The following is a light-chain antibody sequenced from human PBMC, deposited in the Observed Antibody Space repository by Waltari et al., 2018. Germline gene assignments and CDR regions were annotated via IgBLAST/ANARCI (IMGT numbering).Light chain of an antibody. CDR1: QSVGSSS. CDR3: QQHVTLPAT. V-gene: IGKV3-20*01. CDR2: RAS. J-gene: IGKJ1*01. Sequence: ESVLTQSPATASLSPGERVTLSCRASQSVGSSSLAWYQQKPGQAPRLVIYRASRRATGIPDRFSGSGSGTDFSLTISRLEPEDFAVYYCQQHVTLPATFGQGTKVEIK.